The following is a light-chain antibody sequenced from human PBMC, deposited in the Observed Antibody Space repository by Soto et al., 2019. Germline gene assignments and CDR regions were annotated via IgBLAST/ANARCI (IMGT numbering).Light chain of an antibody. CDR2: GAS. CDR1: QGINVY. CDR3: QDYCSVSQFT. V-gene: IGKV1-27*01. J-gene: IGKJ3*01. Sequence: DIQMTQSPSSLSASVGDRVTISCRASQGINVYLAWYQQKPGKVPELLIYGASALQSGVPSCFSGSGFGTDFTLLISSLQPEDVATYYCQDYCSVSQFTFGPGTKVDIK.